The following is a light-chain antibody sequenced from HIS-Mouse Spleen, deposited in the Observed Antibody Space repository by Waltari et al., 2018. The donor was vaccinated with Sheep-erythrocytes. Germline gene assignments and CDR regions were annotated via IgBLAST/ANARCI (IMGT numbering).Light chain of an antibody. Sequence: SSELTQPPSVSVSPGQTASITCSGDKLGDKYACWYQQKPGQSPVLVIYQDTKRPSGIPGRVSGSYSGNTATLTISGTQAMDEADYYCQAWDSSIVVFGGGTKLTVL. J-gene: IGLJ2*01. CDR3: QAWDSSIVV. CDR1: KLGDKY. CDR2: QDT. V-gene: IGLV3-1*01.